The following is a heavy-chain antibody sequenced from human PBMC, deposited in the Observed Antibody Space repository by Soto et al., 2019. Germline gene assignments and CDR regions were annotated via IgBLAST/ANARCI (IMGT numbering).Heavy chain of an antibody. CDR1: GGTFSSYA. J-gene: IGHJ6*02. D-gene: IGHD3-10*01. V-gene: IGHV1-69*06. CDR3: VRDGALWFGELLYDYYYGMDV. Sequence: QVQLVQSGAEVKKPGSSVKVSCKASGGTFSSYAISWVRQAPGQGLEWMGGIIPIFGTANYAQKFQGRVTITADKSTSTAYMELSSLRSEDTAVYYCVRDGALWFGELLYDYYYGMDVWGQGTTVTVSS. CDR2: IIPIFGTA.